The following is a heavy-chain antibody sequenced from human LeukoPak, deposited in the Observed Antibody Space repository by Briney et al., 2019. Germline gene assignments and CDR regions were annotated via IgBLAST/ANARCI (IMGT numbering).Heavy chain of an antibody. V-gene: IGHV4-34*01. Sequence: PSETLSLTCAVYGGSFSGYYWSWIRQPPGKGLEWIGEINHSGSTNYNPSLKSRVTIPVDTSKNQFSLKLSSVTAADTAVYYCARGALLYYYDSSGSTLNDAFDIWGQGTMVTVSS. J-gene: IGHJ3*02. CDR3: ARGALLYYYDSSGSTLNDAFDI. CDR1: GGSFSGYY. D-gene: IGHD3-22*01. CDR2: INHSGST.